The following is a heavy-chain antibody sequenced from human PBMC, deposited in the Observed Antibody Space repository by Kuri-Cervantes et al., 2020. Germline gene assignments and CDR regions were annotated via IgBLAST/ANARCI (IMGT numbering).Heavy chain of an antibody. CDR3: ARSIAAAGIELDY. CDR1: GLTFSSYG. CDR2: IWYDGSNK. Sequence: GESLKISCAASGLTFSSYGMHWVRQAPGKGLEWVAVIWYDGSNKYYADSVKGRFTISRDNSKNTLYLQMNSLRAEDTAVYYCARSIAAAGIELDYWGQGTLVTVSS. D-gene: IGHD6-13*01. J-gene: IGHJ4*02. V-gene: IGHV3-33*01.